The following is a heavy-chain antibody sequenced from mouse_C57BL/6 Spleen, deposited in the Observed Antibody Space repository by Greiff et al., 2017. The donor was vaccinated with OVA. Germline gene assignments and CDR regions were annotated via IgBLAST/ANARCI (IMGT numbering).Heavy chain of an antibody. J-gene: IGHJ3*01. D-gene: IGHD2-5*01. CDR2: IYPSDSET. Sequence: QVHVKQPGAELVRPGSSVKLSCKASGYTFTSYWMDWVKQRPGQGLEWIGNIYPSDSETHYNQKFKDKATLTVDKSSSTAYMQLSSLTSEDSAVYYCARGSNYPWFAYWGQGTLVTVSA. V-gene: IGHV1-61*01. CDR3: ARGSNYPWFAY. CDR1: GYTFTSYW.